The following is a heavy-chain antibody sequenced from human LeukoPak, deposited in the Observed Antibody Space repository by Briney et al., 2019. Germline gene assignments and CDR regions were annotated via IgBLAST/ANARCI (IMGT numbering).Heavy chain of an antibody. CDR1: GFTFSNFS. J-gene: IGHJ4*02. Sequence: KPGGSLRLSRAASGFTFSNFSMNWVRQAPGKGLDWVSSISATSTYIYYADSVRGRFTISRDNAKNLLYLQMSSLRAEDTAVYYCARGGIYSKAFDYWGQGALVTVSS. D-gene: IGHD4-11*01. CDR2: ISATSTYI. V-gene: IGHV3-21*01. CDR3: ARGGIYSKAFDY.